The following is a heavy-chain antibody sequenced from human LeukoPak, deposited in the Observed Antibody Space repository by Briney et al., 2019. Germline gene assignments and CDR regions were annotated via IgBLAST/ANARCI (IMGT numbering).Heavy chain of an antibody. CDR1: GYTITNNW. Sequence: ASVKVPCKAPGYTITNNWMNWVRQAPGQGLEWMGGINPSGTGTSYAQKFQDRITMSRDTSTSTVYMELSSLRSEDTAFYYCATDHSMANTAWWFDPWGQGTLVTVSS. D-gene: IGHD5-24*01. V-gene: IGHV1-46*03. CDR2: INPSGTGT. CDR3: ATDHSMANTAWWFDP. J-gene: IGHJ5*02.